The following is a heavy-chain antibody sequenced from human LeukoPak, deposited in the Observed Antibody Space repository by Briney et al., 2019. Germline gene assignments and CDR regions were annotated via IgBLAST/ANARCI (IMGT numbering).Heavy chain of an antibody. J-gene: IGHJ4*02. Sequence: PAGSLTLSCAASGFTFSSYSLSWVRQPPGKGLEWVSPISGSGSSTYYADSMKGRFTISRDNSKNKLYLQMNSLRGEDTAVNYCAKGVAVASSYYFDYWGQGTLVTVSS. CDR3: AKGVAVASSYYFDY. CDR1: GFTFSSYS. CDR2: ISGSGSST. D-gene: IGHD6-19*01. V-gene: IGHV3-23*01.